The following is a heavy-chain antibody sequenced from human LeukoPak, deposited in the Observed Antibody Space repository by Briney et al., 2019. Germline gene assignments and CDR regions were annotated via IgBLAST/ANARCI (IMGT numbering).Heavy chain of an antibody. Sequence: PSETLSLTCTVSGGSISSYYWSCIRQPPGKGLERFGYIYYSGSTNYSPSLKSRVTISVDTSKNQFSLKLSSVTAADTAVYYCARDRDYYDSSGYYSAAFDIWGQGTMVTVSS. CDR2: IYYSGST. CDR1: GGSISSYY. J-gene: IGHJ3*02. V-gene: IGHV4-59*01. D-gene: IGHD3-22*01. CDR3: ARDRDYYDSSGYYSAAFDI.